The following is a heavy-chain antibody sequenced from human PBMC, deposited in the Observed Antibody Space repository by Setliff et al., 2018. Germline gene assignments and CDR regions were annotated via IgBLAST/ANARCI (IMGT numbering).Heavy chain of an antibody. J-gene: IGHJ4*02. D-gene: IGHD2-15*01. V-gene: IGHV1-69*13. CDR3: ATPHCSDGTCRYYFES. Sequence: SVKVSCKVSGGTFGSSAFTWVRQAPGPGLEYMGGIIPFFGNTNYAQKFQGRLSITVDESTNTVYMELSRLRSEDTAMYYCATPHCSDGTCRYYFESWGQGTLVTVSS. CDR1: GGTFGSSA. CDR2: IIPFFGNT.